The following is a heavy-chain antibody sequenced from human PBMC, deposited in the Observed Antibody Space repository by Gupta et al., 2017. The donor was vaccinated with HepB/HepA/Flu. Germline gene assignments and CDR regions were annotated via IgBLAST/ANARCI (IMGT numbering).Heavy chain of an antibody. CDR3: SRNLMGIVVAGTGGYNWFDP. V-gene: IGHV4-4*02. CDR2: VHYSGSA. J-gene: IGHJ5*02. CDR1: GDSFSSTNG. D-gene: IGHD3-22*01. Sequence: QVQLQESGPGLVKPSGTLSLTAAVSGDSFSSTNGWSWFRPASGKGLDWIGEVHYSGSANYNPSLKSRVTISVDKSKNQFSLKLTSVTAADTAVYYCSRNLMGIVVAGTGGYNWFDPWGQGTLVTVSS.